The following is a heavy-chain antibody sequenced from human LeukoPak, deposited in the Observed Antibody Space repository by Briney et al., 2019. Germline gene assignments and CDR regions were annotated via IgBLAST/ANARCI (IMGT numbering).Heavy chain of an antibody. CDR1: GFTFSTYG. Sequence: PGGSLRLSCAVSGFTFSTYGMHWVRQAPGKGLVWVSLINNDGHTTVYADSVKGRFTISRDNAKNTLYLQMNSLRAEDTAVYYCGRDFWGSIDHWGQGTLVTVSS. CDR3: GRDFWGSIDH. J-gene: IGHJ4*02. CDR2: INNDGHTT. D-gene: IGHD3-16*01. V-gene: IGHV3-74*01.